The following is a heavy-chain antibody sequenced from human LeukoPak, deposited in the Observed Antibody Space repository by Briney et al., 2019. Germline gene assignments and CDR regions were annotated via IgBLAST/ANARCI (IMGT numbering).Heavy chain of an antibody. D-gene: IGHD6-6*01. CDR1: AGSISTYY. J-gene: IGHJ4*02. CDR3: ARHKSRQYSSSSFGY. CDR2: TYTSGYT. V-gene: IGHV4-4*07. Sequence: PSETLSLTCTVSAGSISTYYWSWIRQPAGKGLEWIGRTYTSGYTNYNPSLKSRVTMSVDTSKNQFSLKLSSVTAADTAVYYCARHKSRQYSSSSFGYWGQGTLVTVSS.